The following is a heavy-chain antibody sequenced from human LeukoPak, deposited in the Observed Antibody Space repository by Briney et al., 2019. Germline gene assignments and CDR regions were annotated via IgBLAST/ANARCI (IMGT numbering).Heavy chain of an antibody. J-gene: IGHJ4*02. Sequence: SVTVSCTASGHTFTGYYMHWVGWATGPGIEWIGWINHNSGCTKYAQKVQGTITMTRDTSISTAYLELSRLRSDDTAVYYCARDTPDGVVAAAHGSNYWGQGTLVTVSS. CDR3: ARDTPDGVVAAAHGSNY. V-gene: IGHV1-2*02. D-gene: IGHD2-15*01. CDR2: INHNSGCT. CDR1: GHTFTGYY.